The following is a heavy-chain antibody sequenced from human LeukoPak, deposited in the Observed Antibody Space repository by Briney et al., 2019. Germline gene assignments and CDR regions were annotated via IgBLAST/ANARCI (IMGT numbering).Heavy chain of an antibody. CDR2: ISFSGNSI. D-gene: IGHD3-9*01. CDR3: ASPVLDILTGYFQEDY. J-gene: IGHJ4*02. V-gene: IGHV3-21*01. CDR1: GFTFNSYA. Sequence: KTGGSLRLSCAASGFTFNSYAMNWVRQAPGKGLEWVSSISFSGNSIFYADSVKGRFTISRDNAKNSLYLQMNSLRAEDTAVYHCASPVLDILTGYFQEDYWGQGTLVTVSS.